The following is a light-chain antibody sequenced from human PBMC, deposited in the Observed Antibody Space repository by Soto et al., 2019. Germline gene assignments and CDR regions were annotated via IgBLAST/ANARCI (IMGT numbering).Light chain of an antibody. CDR1: ESVGSF. CDR3: QQRSNWPIT. Sequence: EIVLTQSTATLSLSPGDRATLSCRASESVGSFLAWYQQKPGQAPRLLIYDTSNRATGIPARFSGSGSGTDFTLTISSLEPEDFSLYYCQQRSNWPITFGQGTRLDIK. V-gene: IGKV3-11*01. J-gene: IGKJ5*01. CDR2: DTS.